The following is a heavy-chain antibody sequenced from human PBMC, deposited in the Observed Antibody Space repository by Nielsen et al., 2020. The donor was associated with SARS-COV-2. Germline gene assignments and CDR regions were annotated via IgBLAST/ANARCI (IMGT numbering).Heavy chain of an antibody. CDR1: GFSLDTSGVS. V-gene: IGHV2-70*12. J-gene: IGHJ5*02. CDR3: GRRPGRNTGWFDP. D-gene: IGHD4-17*01. CDR2: VDWEDDK. Sequence: SGPTLVKPTETLTLTCTFSGFSLDTSGVSLSWIRQPPGKALEWLGLVDWEDDKKYTPSLKTRLTISKDSSKSQVVLTMTNMDPVDTGTYYCGRRPGRNTGWFDPWGQGILVTVSS.